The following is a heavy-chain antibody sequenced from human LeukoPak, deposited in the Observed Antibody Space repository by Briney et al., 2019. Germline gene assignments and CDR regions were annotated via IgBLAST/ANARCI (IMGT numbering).Heavy chain of an antibody. V-gene: IGHV1-2*04. CDR3: ARAQDYYGSGSYSDENWFDP. J-gene: IGHJ5*02. Sequence: ASVKVSCKASGYTFTGYYMHWVRQAPGQGLEWMGWINPNSGGTNYAQKFQGWVTTTRDTSISTTYMELSRLRSDDTAVYYCARAQDYYGSGSYSDENWFDPWGQGTLVTVSS. CDR1: GYTFTGYY. CDR2: INPNSGGT. D-gene: IGHD3-10*01.